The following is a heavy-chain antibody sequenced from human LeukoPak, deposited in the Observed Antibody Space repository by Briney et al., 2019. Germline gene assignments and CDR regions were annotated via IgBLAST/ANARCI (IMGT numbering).Heavy chain of an antibody. Sequence: PSETLSLTCTVSGGSVSSGSYYWSWIRQPPGKGLEWIGYIYYSGSTNYNPSLKIRVTISVDTSKNQSSLKLSSVTAADTAVYYCAREKRAVAGFYFDYWGQGTLVTVSS. CDR3: AREKRAVAGFYFDY. D-gene: IGHD6-19*01. V-gene: IGHV4-61*01. J-gene: IGHJ4*02. CDR1: GGSVSSGSYY. CDR2: IYYSGST.